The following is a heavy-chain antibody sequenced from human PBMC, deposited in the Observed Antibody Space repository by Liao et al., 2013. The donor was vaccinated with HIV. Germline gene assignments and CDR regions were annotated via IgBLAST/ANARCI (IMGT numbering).Heavy chain of an antibody. CDR2: IYYTGST. CDR3: AREGGYCSGGSCYYYYMDV. D-gene: IGHD2-15*01. CDR1: GFSISNYY. V-gene: IGHV4-59*01. Sequence: QVQLQESGPGLVKPSETLSLTCTVSGFSISNYYWSWIRQPPGKGLEWIGYIYYTGSTNYNPSLKSRVSISVDTSKNLFSLKLSSVTAADTAVYYCAREGGYCSGGSCYYYYMDVWGKGTTVTVSS. J-gene: IGHJ6*03.